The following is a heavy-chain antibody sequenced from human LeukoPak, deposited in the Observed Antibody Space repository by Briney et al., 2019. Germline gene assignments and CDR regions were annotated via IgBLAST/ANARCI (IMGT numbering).Heavy chain of an antibody. J-gene: IGHJ4*02. CDR2: ISSSSSYT. Sequence: GGSLRLSCVVSGIPFRDFYMNWIRQAPGKGLEWISYISSSSSYTDYAESVKGRFTISRDNAKSALYLQMNDLGVDDTALYYCAAGTAADYWGQGTLVIVSS. CDR1: GIPFRDFY. V-gene: IGHV3-11*03. D-gene: IGHD6-13*01. CDR3: AAGTAADY.